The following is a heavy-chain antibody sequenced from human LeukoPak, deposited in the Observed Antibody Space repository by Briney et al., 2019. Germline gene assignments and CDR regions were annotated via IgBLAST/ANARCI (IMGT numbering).Heavy chain of an antibody. Sequence: RSETLSPTCAVYDGSFSGYYWSWIRQPPGKGLEWIGEINHSGSTNYNPSLKSRVTISVDTSKNQFSLKLSSVTAADTAVYYCARGRILWFGELLDYWGQGTLVTVSS. CDR2: INHSGST. J-gene: IGHJ4*02. CDR3: ARGRILWFGELLDY. D-gene: IGHD3-10*01. V-gene: IGHV4-34*01. CDR1: DGSFSGYY.